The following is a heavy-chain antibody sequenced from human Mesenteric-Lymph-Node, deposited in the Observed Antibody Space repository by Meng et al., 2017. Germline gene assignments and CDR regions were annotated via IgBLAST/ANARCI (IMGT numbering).Heavy chain of an antibody. CDR3: ARGSYQLQHRNYCGMDD. D-gene: IGHD2-2*01. CDR2: INPNSGGT. Sequence: ASVQVSCYASCYIFIGYYMHWLLQAPGQGLEWMGRINPNSGGTNYAQKSQGRVTMTRDTSISTAYMELRRLKSDDTAVYYCARGSYQLQHRNYCGMDDWGQGTTVTVSS. CDR1: CYIFIGYY. J-gene: IGHJ6*02. V-gene: IGHV1-2*06.